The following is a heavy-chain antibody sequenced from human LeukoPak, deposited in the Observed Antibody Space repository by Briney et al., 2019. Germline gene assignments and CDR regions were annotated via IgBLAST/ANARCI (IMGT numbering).Heavy chain of an antibody. J-gene: IGHJ3*02. Sequence: SETLSLTCSVSGVSISSGSNYWGWIRQPPGKTLEWIGSIYSRGNTYYNPSLKSRAIILIDTAKNHFSLNLSSVTAADTAVYYCARSDGYGLVGIWGQGTMVTVSS. D-gene: IGHD3-10*01. CDR3: ARSDGYGLVGI. CDR2: IYSRGNT. CDR1: GVSISSGSNY. V-gene: IGHV4-39*07.